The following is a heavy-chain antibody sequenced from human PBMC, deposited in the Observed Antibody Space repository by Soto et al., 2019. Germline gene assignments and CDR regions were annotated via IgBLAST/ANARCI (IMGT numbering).Heavy chain of an antibody. V-gene: IGHV1-8*01. J-gene: IGHJ4*02. CDR3: RRERTGAGNDY. CDR2: MNPNSGNT. CDR1: GYTFTSYD. D-gene: IGHD6-25*01. Sequence: QVQLVQSGAEVKKPGASVKVSCKASGYTFTSYDINWVRQATGQGLEWMGWMNPNSGNTGYAQKFQGRVTMTRNTAISTANMVLTLQRSDDKSVYYMRRERTGAGNDYWGQGNLVTLAS.